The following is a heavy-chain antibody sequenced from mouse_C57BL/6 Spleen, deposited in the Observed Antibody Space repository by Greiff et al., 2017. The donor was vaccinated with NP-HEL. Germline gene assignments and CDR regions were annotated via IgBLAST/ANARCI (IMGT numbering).Heavy chain of an antibody. CDR3: ARYYGSSSYYAMDY. J-gene: IGHJ4*01. CDR1: GYTFTSYW. D-gene: IGHD1-1*01. V-gene: IGHV1-59*01. Sequence: VQLQQPGAELVRPGTSVKLSCKASGYTFTSYWMHWVKQRPGQGLEWIGVIDPSDSYTNYNQKFKGKATLTVYTSSSTAYMQLSSLTSEDSAVYYCARYYGSSSYYAMDYWGQGTSVTVSS. CDR2: IDPSDSYT.